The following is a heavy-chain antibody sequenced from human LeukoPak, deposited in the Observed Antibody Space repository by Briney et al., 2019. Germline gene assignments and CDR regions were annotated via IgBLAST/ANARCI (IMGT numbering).Heavy chain of an antibody. J-gene: IGHJ5*02. CDR3: AKDLGVRGATPNWFDP. V-gene: IGHV3-30*18. CDR2: ISYDGSNK. CDR1: GFTFSSYG. D-gene: IGHD3-10*01. Sequence: GRSLRLSCAASGFTFSSYGMHWVRQAPGKGLEWVAVISYDGSNKYYADSVKGRFTISRDNSKNTLYLQMNSLRAEDTAVYYCAKDLGVRGATPNWFDPWGQGTLVTVSS.